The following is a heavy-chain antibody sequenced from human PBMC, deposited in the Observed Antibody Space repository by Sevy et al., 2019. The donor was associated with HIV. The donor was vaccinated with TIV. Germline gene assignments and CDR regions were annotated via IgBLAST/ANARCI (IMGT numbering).Heavy chain of an antibody. Sequence: GGSLRLSCTASGFTFSNFGMHWVRQVPGKGLEWGTFIRYDGSDKYYAASVKGRFTISRDDSKNTLYLQMDSLRPEDTAIYYCAKDLAGPGRRYFDYWGQGTLVTVSS. CDR1: GFTFSNFG. CDR2: IRYDGSDK. J-gene: IGHJ4*02. D-gene: IGHD6-13*01. CDR3: AKDLAGPGRRYFDY. V-gene: IGHV3-30*02.